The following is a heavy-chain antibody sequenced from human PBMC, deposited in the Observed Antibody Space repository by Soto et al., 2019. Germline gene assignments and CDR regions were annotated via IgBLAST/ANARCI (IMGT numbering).Heavy chain of an antibody. J-gene: IGHJ4*02. V-gene: IGHV4-31*03. CDR3: ARAPATMTTVTRGYFDY. Sequence: QVQLQESGPGLVKPSQTLSLTCTVSGGSISSGGYYWSWIRQHPGKGLEWIGYIYYSGSTYYNPSLQSRVTISVDTSKNQFSLKLSSVTAADTAVYYCARAPATMTTVTRGYFDYWGQGTLVTVSS. CDR2: IYYSGST. CDR1: GGSISSGGYY. D-gene: IGHD4-17*01.